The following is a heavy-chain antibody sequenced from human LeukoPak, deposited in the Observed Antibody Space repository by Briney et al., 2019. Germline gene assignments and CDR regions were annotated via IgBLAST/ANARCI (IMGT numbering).Heavy chain of an antibody. V-gene: IGHV3-33*01. J-gene: IGHJ4*02. CDR2: IWYDGSNK. Sequence: RAGGSLRLSCAASGFTFSSYGMHWVRQAPGKGLEWVAVIWYDGSNKYYADSVKGRFTISRDNSKNTLYLQMNSLRAEDTAVYYCRAGIQLWSDSFDYWGQGTLVTVSS. D-gene: IGHD5-18*01. CDR1: GFTFSSYG. CDR3: RAGIQLWSDSFDY.